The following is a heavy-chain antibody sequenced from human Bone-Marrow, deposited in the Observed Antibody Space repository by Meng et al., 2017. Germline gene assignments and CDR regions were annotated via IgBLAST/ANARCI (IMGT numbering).Heavy chain of an antibody. J-gene: IGHJ4*02. CDR2: ISTSGRNI. D-gene: IGHD1-7*01. CDR3: ARGDLELPDY. CDR1: GFIFGTYS. V-gene: IGHV3-21*01. Sequence: EVQLVESGGGLVQPGVSLRLSCAASGFIFGTYSMIWVRQAPGKGLEWVSSISTSGRNIYHADSVKGRFTISRDNAKNSLYLQLNSLRAEDTAVYYCARGDLELPDYWGQGTLVTVSS.